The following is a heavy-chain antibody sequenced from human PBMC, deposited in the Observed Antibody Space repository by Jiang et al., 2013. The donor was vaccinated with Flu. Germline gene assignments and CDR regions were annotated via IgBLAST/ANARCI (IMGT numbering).Heavy chain of an antibody. D-gene: IGHD6-19*01. CDR1: GDSVSSNSAA. V-gene: IGHV6-1*01. CDR3: ARHRSWSSGWFGTDV. Sequence: TCAISGDSVSSNSAAWNWIRQSPSRGLEWLGRTYYRSRWFNDYAVSLKSRITINPDTSKNQFSLQLNSVTPEDTAVYYCARHRSWSSGWFGTDVWGQGITVTVSS. CDR2: TYYRSRWFN. J-gene: IGHJ6*02.